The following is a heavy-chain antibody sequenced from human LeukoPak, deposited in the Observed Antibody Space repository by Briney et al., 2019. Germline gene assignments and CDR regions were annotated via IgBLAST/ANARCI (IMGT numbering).Heavy chain of an antibody. V-gene: IGHV4-30-4*01. D-gene: IGHD3-10*01. J-gene: IGHJ4*02. CDR2: IYYSGST. Sequence: SETLSLTCTVSGGSISSGDYYWSWIRQPPGKGLEWIGYIYYSGSTYYNPSLKSRVTISVDTSKNQFSLKLSSVTAADTAVYYCTTYYYGSGSLYYFDYWGQGTLVTVSS. CDR3: TTYYYGSGSLYYFDY. CDR1: GGSISSGDYY.